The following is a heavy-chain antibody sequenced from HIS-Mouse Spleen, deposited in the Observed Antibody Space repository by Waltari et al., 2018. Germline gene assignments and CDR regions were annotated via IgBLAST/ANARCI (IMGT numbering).Heavy chain of an antibody. J-gene: IGHJ3*02. V-gene: IGHV3-13*01. Sequence: EVQLVESGGGLVQPGGSLRLSCCASGFTFSSSDLHWVRQATGKGLEWVSAIGTAGDTYYPGSVKGRFTISRENAKNSLYLQMNSLRAGDTAVYYCARDHNDAFDIWGQGTMVTVSS. CDR3: ARDHNDAFDI. CDR2: IGTAGDT. CDR1: GFTFSSSD.